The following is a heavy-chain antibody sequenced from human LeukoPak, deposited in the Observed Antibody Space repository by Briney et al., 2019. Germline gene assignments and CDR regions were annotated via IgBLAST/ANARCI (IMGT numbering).Heavy chain of an antibody. CDR3: AREGWFGDKYFDY. CDR2: ISSSSSYI. D-gene: IGHD3-10*01. V-gene: IGHV3-21*01. CDR1: GFTFSSYS. Sequence: GGSLRLSCAASGFTFSSYSMNWVRQAPGKGLEWVSSISSSSSYIYYADSVKGRFTISRDIAKNSLYLQMNSLRAEDTAVYYCAREGWFGDKYFDYWGQGTLVTVSS. J-gene: IGHJ4*02.